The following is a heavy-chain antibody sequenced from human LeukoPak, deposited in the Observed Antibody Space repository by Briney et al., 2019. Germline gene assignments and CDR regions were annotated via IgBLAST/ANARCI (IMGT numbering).Heavy chain of an antibody. CDR2: IYYSGST. V-gene: IGHV4-59*01. J-gene: IGHJ3*02. CDR1: GGSISSYY. CDR3: ARDQFGYYDSSGFHGAFDI. Sequence: PSETLSLICTVSGGSISSYYWSWIRQPPGKGLEWIGYIYYSGSTNYNPSLKSRVTISVDTSKNQFSLKLSSVTAADTAVYYCARDQFGYYDSSGFHGAFDIWGQGTMVTVSS. D-gene: IGHD3-22*01.